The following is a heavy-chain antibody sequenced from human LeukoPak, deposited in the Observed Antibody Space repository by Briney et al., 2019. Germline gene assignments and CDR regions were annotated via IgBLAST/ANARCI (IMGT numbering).Heavy chain of an antibody. V-gene: IGHV3-53*01. CDR2: IYSGGST. CDR3: ARDLAEARAFDI. CDR1: GFTVSSNY. Sequence: PGGSLRLSCAASGFTVSSNYMSWVRQAPGKGLEWVSVIYSGGSTYYADSVKGRFTISRDNSKNTLYPQMNSLRAEDTAVYYCARDLAEARAFDIWGQGTMVTVSS. J-gene: IGHJ3*02.